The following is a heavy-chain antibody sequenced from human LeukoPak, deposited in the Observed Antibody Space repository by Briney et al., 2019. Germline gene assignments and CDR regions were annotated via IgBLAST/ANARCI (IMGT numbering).Heavy chain of an antibody. D-gene: IGHD2-15*01. CDR2: IDHSGNT. J-gene: IGHJ4*02. Sequence: SETLSLTCTVSGGSISSYYWNWIRQPPGKGLEWIGYIDHSGNTNYNPSLKSRVTMSVDTSKNQFSLKLSSVTAADTAVYYCARPYCSGGSCYPLNFDYWGQGTLVTVSS. CDR3: ARPYCSGGSCYPLNFDY. V-gene: IGHV4-59*08. CDR1: GGSISSYY.